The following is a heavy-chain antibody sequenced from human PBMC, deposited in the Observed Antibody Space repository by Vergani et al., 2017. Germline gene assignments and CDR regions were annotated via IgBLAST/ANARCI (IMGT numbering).Heavy chain of an antibody. Sequence: VQLVQSGAAVKKPGASVKVSCKASGYTFTGYYMHWVRQAPGQGLEWMGWINPNSGGTNYAQKFQGRVTMTRDTSISTAYMELSRLRSDDTAVYYCARDIGMFIAARLRGGFDPWGQGTLVTVSS. CDR2: INPNSGGT. D-gene: IGHD6-6*01. J-gene: IGHJ5*02. CDR3: ARDIGMFIAARLRGGFDP. CDR1: GYTFTGYY. V-gene: IGHV1-2*02.